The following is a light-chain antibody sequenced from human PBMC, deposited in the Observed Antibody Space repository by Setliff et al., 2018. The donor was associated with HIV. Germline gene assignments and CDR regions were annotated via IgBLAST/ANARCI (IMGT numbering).Light chain of an antibody. J-gene: IGLJ2*01. CDR2: EVS. V-gene: IGLV2-14*01. Sequence: QSVLTQPASVSGSPGQSITISCTGTSSDVGGYNYVSWYQQHPGKAPKLMIHEVSNRPPGVSNRFSGSKSGNTASLTISGLRAEDEANYYCTSYTSSSTLGVVGGGTKGTVL. CDR3: TSYTSSSTLGV. CDR1: SSDVGGYNY.